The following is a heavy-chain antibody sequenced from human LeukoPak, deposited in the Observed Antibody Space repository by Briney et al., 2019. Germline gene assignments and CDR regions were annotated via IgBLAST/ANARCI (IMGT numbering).Heavy chain of an antibody. V-gene: IGHV3-23*01. CDR3: AKAFHCSSTSCYTPAFDF. D-gene: IGHD2-2*02. CDR2: ISGSGGST. CDR1: GFTFSSYA. Sequence: GGSLRLSCAASGFTFSSYAMSWVRQAPGKGLEWVSAISGSGGSTYYADSVKGRFTISRDNSKNTLYLQMNSLGAEDTAVYYCAKAFHCSSTSCYTPAFDFWGQGNLVTVSS. J-gene: IGHJ4*02.